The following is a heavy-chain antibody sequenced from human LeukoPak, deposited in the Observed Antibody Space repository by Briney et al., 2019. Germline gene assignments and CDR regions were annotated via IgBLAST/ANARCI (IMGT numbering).Heavy chain of an antibody. J-gene: IGHJ4*02. CDR3: ARVLKQWLVGIDYFDY. CDR1: GFTFSSYW. Sequence: GGSLRLSCAASGFTFSSYWMHWVRQAPGKGLVWVSRINSDGSSTSYADSVKGRFTISRDNAKNTLYLQMNSLRAEDTAVYYCARVLKQWLVGIDYFDYWGQGTLVTVSS. V-gene: IGHV3-74*01. D-gene: IGHD6-19*01. CDR2: INSDGSST.